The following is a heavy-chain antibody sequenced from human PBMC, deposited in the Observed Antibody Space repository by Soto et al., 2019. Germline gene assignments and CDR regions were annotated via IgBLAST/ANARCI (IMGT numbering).Heavy chain of an antibody. J-gene: IGHJ6*02. CDR1: GYTFTSYD. CDR3: AREKTSYGMDV. V-gene: IGHV1-8*01. Sequence: QVQLVQSGAEVKKPGASVKVSCKASGYTFTSYDINWVRQATGQGLEWMGWMNPNSGNTGYAQKFQGSVTMTRNTSISTAYMVLSSLRSVDTAVYYCAREKTSYGMDVWGQRTTVTVSS. CDR2: MNPNSGNT.